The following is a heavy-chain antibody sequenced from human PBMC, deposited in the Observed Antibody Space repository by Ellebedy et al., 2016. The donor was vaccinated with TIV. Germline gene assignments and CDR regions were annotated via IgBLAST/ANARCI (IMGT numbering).Heavy chain of an antibody. J-gene: IGHJ1*01. CDR2: VSTYNTHA. CDR1: GHRFSGYG. V-gene: IGHV1-18*04. Sequence: ASVKVSXXTSGHRFSGYGISWVRQTPGQGLEWVGWVSTYNTHAQSAQKFQGRVSFTTDPSTATAYMELRSLKPDDGAIYYCARGRGEHFYWGQGTLLTVSS. D-gene: IGHD4-17*01. CDR3: ARGRGEHFY.